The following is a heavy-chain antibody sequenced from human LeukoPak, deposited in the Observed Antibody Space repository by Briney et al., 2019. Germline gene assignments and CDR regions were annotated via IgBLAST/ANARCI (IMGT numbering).Heavy chain of an antibody. J-gene: IGHJ5*02. CDR2: FHRGRI. V-gene: IGHV4-38-2*02. Sequence: SVTLSLTCKVSGYPIGLDYYWVWIRQAPGRGLQWIGGFHRGRIQYNSALKSRVTISIDSSKNQFSLRMWPVTAADTAFYFCARAPSSYESGNGYPNLGWLDPWGQGALVTVSS. D-gene: IGHD5-24*01. CDR1: GYPIGLDYY. CDR3: ARAPSSYESGNGYPNLGWLDP.